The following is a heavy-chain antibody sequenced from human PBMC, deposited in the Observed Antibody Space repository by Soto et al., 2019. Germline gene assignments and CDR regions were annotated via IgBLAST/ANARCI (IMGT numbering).Heavy chain of an antibody. CDR2: INPNSGGT. J-gene: IGHJ5*02. D-gene: IGHD2-8*01. CDR1: GYTFTGYY. Sequence: QVQLVQSGAEVKKPGAPVKVSCKASGYTFTGYYMHWVRQAPGQGLEWMGWINPNSGGTNYAQKFQGWVTMTRDTSISTAYMELSRLRSDDTAVYYCARGAPYCTNGVCYTNWFDPWGQGTLVTVSS. CDR3: ARGAPYCTNGVCYTNWFDP. V-gene: IGHV1-2*04.